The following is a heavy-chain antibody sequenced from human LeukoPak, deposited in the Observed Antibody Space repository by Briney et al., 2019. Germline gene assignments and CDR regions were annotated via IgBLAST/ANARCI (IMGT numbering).Heavy chain of an antibody. Sequence: SETLSLTCTVSGGSISSYYWSWIRQPPGKGLEWIGYIYYSGSTNYNSSLKSRVTISVDTSKNQFSLKLSSVTAADTAVYYCARDYYGSGSFSMIYYYYMDVWGKGTTVTISS. D-gene: IGHD3-10*01. V-gene: IGHV4-59*12. J-gene: IGHJ6*03. CDR3: ARDYYGSGSFSMIYYYYMDV. CDR2: IYYSGST. CDR1: GGSISSYY.